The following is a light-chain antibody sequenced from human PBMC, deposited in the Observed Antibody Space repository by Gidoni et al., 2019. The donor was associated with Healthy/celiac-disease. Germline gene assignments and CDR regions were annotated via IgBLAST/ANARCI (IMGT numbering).Light chain of an antibody. CDR1: KLGDKY. CDR3: QAWDSSTVV. Sequence: SYELTKPPSVYVSPGQTASITCSGDKLGDKYACWYQQKPGQSPVLVIYQDSKRPSGNPERFSVSNSGNTATLTISGTQAMDEADYYCQAWDSSTVVFGGGTKLTVL. V-gene: IGLV3-1*01. J-gene: IGLJ2*01. CDR2: QDS.